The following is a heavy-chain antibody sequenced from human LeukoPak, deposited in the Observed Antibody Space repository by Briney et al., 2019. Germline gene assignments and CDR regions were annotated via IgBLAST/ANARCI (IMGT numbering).Heavy chain of an antibody. CDR2: IKQDGSEK. V-gene: IGHV3-7*01. Sequence: GGSLRLSCAASGFTFTSYWMTWVRQAPGKGLECVANIKQDGSEKYYVDSVKGRFTIPRDNAKNSLFLQMNSLRAEDTAVYYCARSGAPIDYWGQGTLVTVSS. CDR3: ARSGAPIDY. CDR1: GFTFTSYW. J-gene: IGHJ4*02.